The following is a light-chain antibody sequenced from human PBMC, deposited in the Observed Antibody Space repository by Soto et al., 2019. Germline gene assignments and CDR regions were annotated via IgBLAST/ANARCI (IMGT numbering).Light chain of an antibody. CDR1: QTLTGW. CDR3: QQYTTYPLT. Sequence: DIHMTQSPSTLSASVGDSVAITCRASQTLTGWLAWYQQKPGKAPKLLISKASNLESGVPSRFSGSGSGTDFTLTISSLQPDDFATYFCQQYTTYPLTFGGGTKVE. CDR2: KAS. J-gene: IGKJ4*01. V-gene: IGKV1-5*03.